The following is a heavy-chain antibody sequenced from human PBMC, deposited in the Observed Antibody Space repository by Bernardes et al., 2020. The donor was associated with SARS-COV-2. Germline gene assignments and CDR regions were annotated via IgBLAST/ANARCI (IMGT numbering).Heavy chain of an antibody. CDR2: ISWNSGSI. CDR3: ASELRT. Sequence: SRRLSFAASGFTFDDYAMHWVRPAPGKGLEWVSGISWNSGSIGYADSVKGRFTISRDNAKNSLYLQMNSLRAEDTALYYCASELRTWGQGTLVTVSS. D-gene: IGHD1-7*01. CDR1: GFTFDDYA. V-gene: IGHV3-9*01. J-gene: IGHJ4*02.